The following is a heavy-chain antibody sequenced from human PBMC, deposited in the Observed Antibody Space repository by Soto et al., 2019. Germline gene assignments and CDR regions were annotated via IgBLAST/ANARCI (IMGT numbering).Heavy chain of an antibody. J-gene: IGHJ5*02. CDR2: ISSSSSYI. Sequence: EVQLVESGGGLVKPGGSLRLSCEASGFSFSNYGMNWVRQAPGKGLEWVSSISSSSSYISYAASVKGRFTISRDNAKNSVYLQMNSLRAEDTAVYYCARSDCTSTSCYVVWFDPWGQGTLVTVSS. V-gene: IGHV3-21*01. CDR3: ARSDCTSTSCYVVWFDP. D-gene: IGHD2-2*01. CDR1: GFSFSNYG.